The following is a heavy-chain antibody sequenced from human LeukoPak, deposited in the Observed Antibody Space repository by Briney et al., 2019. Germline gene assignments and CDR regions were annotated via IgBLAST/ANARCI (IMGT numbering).Heavy chain of an antibody. V-gene: IGHV1-2*04. CDR2: INPNSGGT. CDR1: GYTFTGYY. Sequence: ASVKVSCKASGYTFTGYYMHWVRQAPGQGLEWMGWINPNSGGTNYAQKFQGWVTMTRDTSISTAYMELSSLRSEDTAVYYCVTMWFGDKYFQHWGQGTLVTVSS. CDR3: VTMWFGDKYFQH. D-gene: IGHD3-10*01. J-gene: IGHJ1*01.